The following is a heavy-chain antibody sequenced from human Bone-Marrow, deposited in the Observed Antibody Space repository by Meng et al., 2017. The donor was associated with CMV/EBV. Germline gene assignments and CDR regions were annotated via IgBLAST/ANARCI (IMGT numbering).Heavy chain of an antibody. CDR3: ATIGEYSSSWYHRLDY. Sequence: GESLKISCAASGFTFSSYSMNWVRQAPGKGLEWVSSISSSSSYIYYADSVKGRFTISRDNAKNSLYLQMNSLRAEDTAVYYCATIGEYSSSWYHRLDYWGQGTLVTVPS. V-gene: IGHV3-21*01. CDR2: ISSSSSYI. CDR1: GFTFSSYS. D-gene: IGHD6-13*01. J-gene: IGHJ4*02.